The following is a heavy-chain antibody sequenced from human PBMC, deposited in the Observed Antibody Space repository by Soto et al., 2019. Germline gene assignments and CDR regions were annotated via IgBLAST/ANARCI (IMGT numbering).Heavy chain of an antibody. CDR3: ARGLSAVPSYLDY. CDR2: ISWNSSNI. CDR1: GFTFDDYV. Sequence: EVQLVESGGGLVQPGRSLRLSCVASGFTFDDYVMHWVRQVPGKGLEWVSGISWNSSNIDYADSVKGRFTISRDNAMNSLYLQMNSLRPEYTALYYCARGLSAVPSYLDYWGQGTLVTVSS. V-gene: IGHV3-9*01. J-gene: IGHJ4*02. D-gene: IGHD3-16*01.